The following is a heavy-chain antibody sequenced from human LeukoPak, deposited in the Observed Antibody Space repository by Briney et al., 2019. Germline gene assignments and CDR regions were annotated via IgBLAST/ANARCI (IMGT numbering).Heavy chain of an antibody. CDR3: ARQRGIAAAAGPLDP. D-gene: IGHD6-13*01. J-gene: IGHJ5*02. CDR2: IYPGDSDT. V-gene: IGHV5-51*01. CDR1: GYSFTSYW. Sequence: GESLKISCKGSGYSFTSYWIGWVRQMPGKGLGWRGIIYPGDSDTRYSPSFQGQVTISADKSISTAYLQWSSLKAPDTAMYYCARQRGIAAAAGPLDPWGQGTLVTVSS.